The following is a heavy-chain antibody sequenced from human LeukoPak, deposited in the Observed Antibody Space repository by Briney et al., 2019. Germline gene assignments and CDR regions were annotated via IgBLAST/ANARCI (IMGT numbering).Heavy chain of an antibody. J-gene: IGHJ4*02. CDR1: GFTFSGYT. Sequence: GGSLRLSCAASGFTFSGYTMNWVRQAPGKGLGWVSSISSTGSYIYYADSVKGRFTVSRDNAKKSLYLQMNSLRAEDTAVYYCARDPGYSYGDYWGQGTLVTVSS. CDR3: ARDPGYSYGDY. V-gene: IGHV3-21*01. D-gene: IGHD5-18*01. CDR2: ISSTGSYI.